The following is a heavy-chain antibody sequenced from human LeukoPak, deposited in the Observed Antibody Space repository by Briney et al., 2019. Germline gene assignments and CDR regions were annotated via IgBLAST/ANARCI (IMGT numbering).Heavy chain of an antibody. CDR3: ARNDSSAYDY. D-gene: IGHD2-15*01. CDR2: ISAYNGYA. J-gene: IGHJ4*02. CDR1: GYTFTSYG. Sequence: ASVTVSYKASGYTFTSYGTSWVRQPPGQALEWMGWISAYNGYAKYAQNVQGRVTMTTDTSTSTAYMDLRSLRSDDTAVYYCARNDSSAYDYWGQGTLVTVSS. V-gene: IGHV1-18*04.